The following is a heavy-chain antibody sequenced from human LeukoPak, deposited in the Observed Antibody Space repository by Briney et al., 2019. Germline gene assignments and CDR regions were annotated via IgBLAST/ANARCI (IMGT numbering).Heavy chain of an antibody. V-gene: IGHV1-18*01. J-gene: IGHJ4*02. D-gene: IGHD5-12*01. CDR1: GYTFTSCG. CDR2: ISAYNGNT. Sequence: ASVTVSCTASGYTFTSCGISWVRQAPAQGLEWMGWISAYNGNTNYAQKLQGRVTMTTDTSTSTAYMELRSLRSDDTAVYYCARSREIIVATIPIDYWGQGTLVTVSS. CDR3: ARSREIIVATIPIDY.